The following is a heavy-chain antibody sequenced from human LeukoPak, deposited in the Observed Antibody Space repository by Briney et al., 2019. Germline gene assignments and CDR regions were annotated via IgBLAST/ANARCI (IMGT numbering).Heavy chain of an antibody. D-gene: IGHD1-26*01. V-gene: IGHV3-23*01. CDR3: AKVGEWAYYFDY. J-gene: IGHJ4*02. Sequence: PGGSLRLSCAASGFTFSSYAMSWVRQAPGKGLEWVSAISGSGGSTYYADSVKGRFTISRDNSKNTLYLQMNSLRAEDTAVYCCAKVGEWAYYFDYWGQGTLVTVSS. CDR1: GFTFSSYA. CDR2: ISGSGGST.